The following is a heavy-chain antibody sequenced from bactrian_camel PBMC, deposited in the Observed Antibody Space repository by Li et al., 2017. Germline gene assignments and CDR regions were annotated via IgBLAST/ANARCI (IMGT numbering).Heavy chain of an antibody. CDR1: GFPFSSYG. D-gene: IGHD3*01. CDR2: IKSTGGTP. J-gene: IGHJ4*01. V-gene: IGHV3S40*01. Sequence: VQLVESGGGLVQPGGSLRLSCAASGFPFSSYGMSWVRQAPGKGLEWVSAIKSTGGTPYYADSVKGRFTISRDNAKNTVYLQLNGLKTEDTAVYFCAADAGTATYCSGFPRGQGTQVTVS.